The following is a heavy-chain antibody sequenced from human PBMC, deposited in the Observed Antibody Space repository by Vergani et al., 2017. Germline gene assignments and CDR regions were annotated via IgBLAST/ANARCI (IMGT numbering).Heavy chain of an antibody. V-gene: IGHV3-21*01. CDR3: ARDRITMVRGGFVDY. J-gene: IGHJ4*02. CDR2: ISSSSSYI. CDR1: GFTFSSYS. D-gene: IGHD3-10*01. Sequence: EVQLVESGGGLVKPGGSLRLSCAASGFTFSSYSMNWVRQAPGKGLEWVSSISSSSSYIYYADSVKGRFTISRDNAKNSLYLQMNSLRAEDTAVYYCARDRITMVRGGFVDYWGQGTLVTVSS.